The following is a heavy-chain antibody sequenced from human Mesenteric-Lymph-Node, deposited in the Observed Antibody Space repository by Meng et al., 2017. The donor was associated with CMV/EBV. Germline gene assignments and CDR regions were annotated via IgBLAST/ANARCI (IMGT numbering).Heavy chain of an antibody. CDR2: ISSLSNDI. V-gene: IGHV3-21*01. Sequence: GGSLRLSCAASGFTFSSSSMNWVRQAPGKGLEWVSSISSLSNDIYYADTVKGRFTISRDNAKNSLYLEMNSLGAEDTAVYFCARGCVTPCGGLSLWGQGTLVTVSS. CDR1: GFTFSSSS. D-gene: IGHD2-21*01. CDR3: ARGCVTPCGGLSL. J-gene: IGHJ4*02.